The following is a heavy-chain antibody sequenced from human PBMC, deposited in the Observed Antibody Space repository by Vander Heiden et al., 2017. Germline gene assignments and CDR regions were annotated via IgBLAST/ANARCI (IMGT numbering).Heavy chain of an antibody. CDR2: IISVFGSP. D-gene: IGHD5-18*01. CDR3: ARDDLGYSFGGEASDS. J-gene: IGHJ3*02. V-gene: IGHV1-69*01. CDR1: GATFPTYA. Sequence: QVQLVPSGPEVKNPGSSVKVSCNASGATFPTYAISWVRQDPGQGLEWMGGIISVFGSPNYAQKFQGRLILTADVSTSTVYMQLNSLRSEDTAVYYCARDDLGYSFGGEASDSWGQGTMVTVSS.